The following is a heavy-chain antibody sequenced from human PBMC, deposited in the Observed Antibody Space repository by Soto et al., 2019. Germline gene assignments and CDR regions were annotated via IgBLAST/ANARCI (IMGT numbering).Heavy chain of an antibody. J-gene: IGHJ6*02. Sequence: QVQLVQSGAEVKKPGSSVKVSCKASGGTFSSYAISWVRQAPGQGLEWRGGIIPIFGTANYAQKFQGRVTITADKSTSTAYMELSSLRSDDTAVYYYASPTMDYYYYYGMDVWGQGTTVTVSS. CDR1: GGTFSSYA. CDR3: ASPTMDYYYYYGMDV. CDR2: IIPIFGTA. V-gene: IGHV1-69*14. D-gene: IGHD3-10*01.